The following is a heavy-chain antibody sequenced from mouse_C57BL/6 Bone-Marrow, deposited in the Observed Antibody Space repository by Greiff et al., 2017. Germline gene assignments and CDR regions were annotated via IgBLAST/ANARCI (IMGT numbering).Heavy chain of an antibody. V-gene: IGHV10-1*01. J-gene: IGHJ2*01. CDR2: IRSKSNNYAT. CDR3: VRHEDDFDY. Sequence: EVQVVESGGGLVQPKGSLKLSCAASGFSFNTYAMNWVRQAPGKGLEWVARIRSKSNNYATYYADSVKDRFTISRDDSESMLYLQMNNLKTEDTAMYYCVRHEDDFDYWGQGTTLTVSS. D-gene: IGHD2-3*01. CDR1: GFSFNTYA.